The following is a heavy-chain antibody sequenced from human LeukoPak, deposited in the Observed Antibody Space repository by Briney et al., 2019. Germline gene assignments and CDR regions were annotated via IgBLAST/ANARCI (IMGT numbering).Heavy chain of an antibody. Sequence: GGSLRLSCAASGFTFSSYAMSWVRQAPGKGLEWVGRTREKISGYTTEYAASVKGRFTISRDESKNSMYLQMNSLRAEDTAVYYCARFSRSSSGYWGQGTLVTVSS. V-gene: IGHV3-72*01. CDR2: TREKISGYTT. J-gene: IGHJ4*02. CDR1: GFTFSSYA. CDR3: ARFSRSSSGY. D-gene: IGHD6-13*01.